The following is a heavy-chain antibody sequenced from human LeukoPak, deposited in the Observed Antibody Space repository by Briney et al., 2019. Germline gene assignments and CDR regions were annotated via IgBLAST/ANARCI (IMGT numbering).Heavy chain of an antibody. V-gene: IGHV4-59*01. Sequence: SETLSLTCTVSGGSISSYYWSWIRQPPGKGLGWIGYIYYSGSTNYNPSLKSRVTISVDTSKNQFSLKLSSVTAADTAVYYCARERIAAAGHPFDYWGQGTLVTVSS. CDR3: ARERIAAAGHPFDY. J-gene: IGHJ4*02. D-gene: IGHD6-13*01. CDR2: IYYSGST. CDR1: GGSISSYY.